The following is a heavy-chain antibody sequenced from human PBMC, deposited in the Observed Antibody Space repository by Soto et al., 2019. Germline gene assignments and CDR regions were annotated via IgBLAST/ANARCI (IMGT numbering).Heavy chain of an antibody. J-gene: IGHJ6*03. CDR2: INHSGST. Sequence: SETLSLTCAVYGGSFSGYYWSWIRQPPGKGLEWIGEINHSGSTNYNPSLKSRVTISVDTSKNQFSLKLSSVTAADTAVYYCARGWLYSSRIRGMDVWGKGTTVTVSS. CDR1: GGSFSGYY. CDR3: ARGWLYSSRIRGMDV. D-gene: IGHD6-13*01. V-gene: IGHV4-34*01.